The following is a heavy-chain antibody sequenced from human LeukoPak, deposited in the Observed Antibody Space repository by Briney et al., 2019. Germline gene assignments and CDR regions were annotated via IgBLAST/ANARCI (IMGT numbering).Heavy chain of an antibody. CDR3: ARHSRDIVVVPAAGSVGY. CDR2: IYYSGST. D-gene: IGHD2-2*01. J-gene: IGHJ4*02. Sequence: SETLSLTCTVSGGSISSGSYYWGWIRQPPGKGLEWIGSIYYSGSTYYNPSLKSRVTISVDTSKNQFSLKLSSVTAADTAVYYCARHSRDIVVVPAAGSVGYWGQGTLVTVSS. CDR1: GGSISSGSYY. V-gene: IGHV4-39*01.